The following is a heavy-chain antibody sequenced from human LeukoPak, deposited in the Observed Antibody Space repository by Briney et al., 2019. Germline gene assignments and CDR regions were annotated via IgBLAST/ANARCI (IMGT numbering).Heavy chain of an antibody. CDR1: RGTFNTYA. V-gene: IGHV1-69*06. CDR3: ARIEGDYGVFVY. CDR2: IIPVFGTP. D-gene: IGHD4-17*01. J-gene: IGHJ4*02. Sequence: ASVKVSCKASRGTFNTYAINWVRQAPEQGLEWMGRIIPVFGTPKYAQKFQGRDTITADRSTSTAYMELSSLKPDDTAIYYCARIEGDYGVFVYWGQGTLVTVSS.